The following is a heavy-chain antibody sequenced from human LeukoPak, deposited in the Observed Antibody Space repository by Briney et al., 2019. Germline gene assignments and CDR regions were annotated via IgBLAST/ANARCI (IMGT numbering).Heavy chain of an antibody. Sequence: GGSLGLSCAASGFTVISNYMGWVRQAPGKGLEWVSVIYSGGSTYYADSVKGRFTISRDNSKNTLYLQMNSLRAEDTAVYYCASGPHSSSLDYWGQGTLVTVSS. CDR3: ASGPHSSSLDY. CDR2: IYSGGST. D-gene: IGHD6-6*01. J-gene: IGHJ4*02. CDR1: GFTVISNY. V-gene: IGHV3-53*01.